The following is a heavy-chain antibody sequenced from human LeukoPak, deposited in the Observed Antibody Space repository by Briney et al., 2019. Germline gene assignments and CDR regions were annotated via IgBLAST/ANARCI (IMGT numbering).Heavy chain of an antibody. J-gene: IGHJ4*02. CDR1: GGSLSSYY. CDR2: IYYTGST. D-gene: IGHD3-22*01. CDR3: ARAPHFFDTSGSRYYFDY. Sequence: SETLSLTCTVSGGSLSSYYWSWIRQPPGKGLEWIGYIYYTGSTNYNPSLKSRVTISVDTSKNQFSLNLSSVTAADTAVYFCARAPHFFDTSGSRYYFDYWGQGALVTVSS. V-gene: IGHV4-59*12.